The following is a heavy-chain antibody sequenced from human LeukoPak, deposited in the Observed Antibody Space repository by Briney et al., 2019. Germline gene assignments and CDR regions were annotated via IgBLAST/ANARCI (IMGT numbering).Heavy chain of an antibody. D-gene: IGHD3-16*01. CDR2: IKQAGSEK. CDR3: ARDPTTDYYMDV. Sequence: GGSLRLSCAASGFTFSSYWMSWVRQAPGKGLEWVANIKQAGSEKNYVDSVKGRFTISRDNSKNTLYLQLNSLRAEDTAVYYCARDPTTDYYMDVWGKGTTVTVSS. CDR1: GFTFSSYW. J-gene: IGHJ6*03. V-gene: IGHV3-7*01.